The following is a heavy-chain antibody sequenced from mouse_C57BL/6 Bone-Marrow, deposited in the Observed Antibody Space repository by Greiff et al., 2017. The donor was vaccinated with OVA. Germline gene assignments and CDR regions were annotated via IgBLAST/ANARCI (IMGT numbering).Heavy chain of an antibody. CDR2: IDPSDRET. D-gene: IGHD2-2*01. CDR3: AREAGSRNFDV. CDR1: GYTFTSYW. V-gene: IGHV1-52*01. J-gene: IGHJ1*03. Sequence: QVQLQQPGAELVRPGSSVKLSCKASGYTFTSYWMHWVKQRPIQGLEWIGNIDPSDRETHYNQKFKDKATLTVDKSSSTAYMQLSSLTSEDSAVYYCAREAGSRNFDVWGTGTTVTVSS.